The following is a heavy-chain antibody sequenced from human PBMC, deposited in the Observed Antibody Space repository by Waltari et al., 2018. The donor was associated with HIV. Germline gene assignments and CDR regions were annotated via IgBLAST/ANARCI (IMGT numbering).Heavy chain of an antibody. CDR2: IVTDGITT. V-gene: IGHV3-74*01. CDR3: ARDVAGRGGY. Sequence: EVQLVESGGDLVQPGGSLRLSCAASGFTFSSYWMHWVRQAPGKGLVWVSRIVTDGITTTYADSVKGRFTISRDNAKNILYLQMNSLRVEDTAVYYCARDVAGRGGYWGQGTLVSVSS. CDR1: GFTFSSYW. D-gene: IGHD3-3*01. J-gene: IGHJ4*02.